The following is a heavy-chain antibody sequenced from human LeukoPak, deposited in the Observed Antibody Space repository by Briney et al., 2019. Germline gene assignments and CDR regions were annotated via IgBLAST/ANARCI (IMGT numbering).Heavy chain of an antibody. D-gene: IGHD6-13*01. CDR1: GITFSSHW. J-gene: IGHJ6*03. Sequence: GGSLRLSCAASGITFSSHWMTWVRQAAGKGLEWVANIKQDGSEKYYVDSVKGRFTISRDNAKNSLYLQMNSLRSEDTAVYYCARRRVAAAGRYYYYYMDVWGKGTTVTVSS. CDR3: ARRRVAAAGRYYYYYMDV. CDR2: IKQDGSEK. V-gene: IGHV3-7*03.